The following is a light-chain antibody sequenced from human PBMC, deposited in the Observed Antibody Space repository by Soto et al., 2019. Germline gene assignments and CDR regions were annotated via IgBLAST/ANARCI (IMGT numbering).Light chain of an antibody. CDR1: QSVSSS. J-gene: IGKJ1*01. CDR3: HQYGSYAWT. CDR2: RAS. Sequence: DSQMTQAPSTLSASVGDRATVTCRASQSVSSSLARYQQKPGKAPKLLIYRASSLESGVPARFSGSGSGTEFTLTISRLQPDDFAAYYCHQYGSYAWTFGQGTKVDI. V-gene: IGKV1-5*03.